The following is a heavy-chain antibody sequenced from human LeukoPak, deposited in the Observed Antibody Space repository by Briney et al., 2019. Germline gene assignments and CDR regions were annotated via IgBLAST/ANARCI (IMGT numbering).Heavy chain of an antibody. J-gene: IGHJ4*02. CDR2: IYHGGST. Sequence: PSGTLSLTCTVSRGSISSPNWWTWVRQPPGKGLEWIGEIYHGGSTSYNPSLMSRLTISVDKSRNKFSLKLSSVTAADTAVYYCARDQNYWGQGTLVTVSS. CDR3: ARDQNY. CDR1: RGSISSPNW. V-gene: IGHV4-4*02.